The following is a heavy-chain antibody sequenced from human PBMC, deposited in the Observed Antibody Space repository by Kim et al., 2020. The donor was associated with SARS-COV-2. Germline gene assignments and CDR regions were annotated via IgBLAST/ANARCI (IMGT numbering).Heavy chain of an antibody. V-gene: IGHV3-23*01. CDR2: ISGSGGST. CDR1: GFTFSSYA. CDR3: AKDRRGENWNDDYYYYGMDV. J-gene: IGHJ6*02. Sequence: GGSLRLSCAASGFTFSSYAMSWVRQAPGKELEWVSAISGSGGSTYYADSVKGRFTISRDNSKNTLYLQMNSLRAEDTAVYYCAKDRRGENWNDDYYYYGMDVWGQGTTVTVSS. D-gene: IGHD1-1*01.